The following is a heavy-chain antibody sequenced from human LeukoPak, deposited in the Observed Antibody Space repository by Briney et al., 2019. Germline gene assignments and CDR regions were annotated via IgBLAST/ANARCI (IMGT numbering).Heavy chain of an antibody. CDR3: ARSSYYYYYMDV. Sequence: QAGGSLRLSCAASGFTFSSYEMNWVRQAPGKGLEWVSYISSSGSTIYYADSVKGRFTISRDNAKNSLYLQMNSLRAEDTAVYYCARSSYYYYYMDVWGKGTTVTVSS. CDR2: ISSSGSTI. J-gene: IGHJ6*03. V-gene: IGHV3-48*03. CDR1: GFTFSSYE.